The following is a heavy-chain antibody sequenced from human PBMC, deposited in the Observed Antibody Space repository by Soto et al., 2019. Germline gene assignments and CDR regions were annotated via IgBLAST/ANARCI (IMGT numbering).Heavy chain of an antibody. Sequence: SVKVSCKASGGTFSSYAISWVRQAPGQGLEWMGGIIPIFGTANYAQKFQGRVTITADESTSTAYMELSSLRSEDTAVYYCARGCYDSANWFDPWGQGTLVTVSS. CDR1: GGTFSSYA. CDR2: IIPIFGTA. V-gene: IGHV1-69*13. J-gene: IGHJ5*02. D-gene: IGHD3-22*01. CDR3: ARGCYDSANWFDP.